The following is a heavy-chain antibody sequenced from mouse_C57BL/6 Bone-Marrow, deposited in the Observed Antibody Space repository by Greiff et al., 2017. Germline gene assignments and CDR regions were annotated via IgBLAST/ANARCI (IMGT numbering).Heavy chain of an antibody. Sequence: EVKLMESGGGLVQPKGSLKLSCAASGFSFNTYAMNWVRQAPGKGLEWVARIRSKSNNYATYYADSVKDRFTISRDDSESMLYLQMNNLKTEDTAMYYCVRSLWSFWYFDVWGTGTTVTVSS. CDR2: IRSKSNNYAT. V-gene: IGHV10-1*01. D-gene: IGHD1-1*02. CDR3: VRSLWSFWYFDV. CDR1: GFSFNTYA. J-gene: IGHJ1*03.